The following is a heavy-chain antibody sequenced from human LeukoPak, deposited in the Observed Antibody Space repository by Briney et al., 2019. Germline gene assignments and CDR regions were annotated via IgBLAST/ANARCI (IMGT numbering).Heavy chain of an antibody. Sequence: GGALRLSRAASGFSVRSNYISGVRQPPARGLEGVSSSSSSRRYIYYAAAAKGRCTISRDNSKNTLYLQMKSLRAEDTAIYYCAKASLGYCSGGTCYPFDYWGQGTLVTVSS. J-gene: IGHJ4*02. CDR1: GFSVRSNY. CDR2: SSSSRRYI. CDR3: AKASLGYCSGGTCYPFDY. V-gene: IGHV3-21*04. D-gene: IGHD2-15*01.